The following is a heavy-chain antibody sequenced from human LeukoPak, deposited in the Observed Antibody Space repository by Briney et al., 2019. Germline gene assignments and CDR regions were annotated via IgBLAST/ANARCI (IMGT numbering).Heavy chain of an antibody. Sequence: PGRSLRLSCAASGFTFSSYAMHWVRQAPGKGLEWVAVISYDGSNKYYADSVKGRFTISRDNSKNTLYLQMNSLRAEDTAVYYCARDANYDILTGYPMDWFDPWGQGTLVTVSS. CDR1: GFTFSSYA. V-gene: IGHV3-30*04. J-gene: IGHJ5*02. CDR3: ARDANYDILTGYPMDWFDP. CDR2: ISYDGSNK. D-gene: IGHD3-9*01.